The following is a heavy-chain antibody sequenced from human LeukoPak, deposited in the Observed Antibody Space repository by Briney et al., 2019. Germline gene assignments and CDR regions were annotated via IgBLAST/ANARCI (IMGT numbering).Heavy chain of an antibody. V-gene: IGHV3-74*01. D-gene: IGHD5-24*01. Sequence: GGSLRLSCTASGFTFSSYWMHWVRQAPGRGLVWVSRINSDGGSTSYADSEKGRFTISRDNAKNTLYLQMNSLRAEDTAVYSCARRIQGMAPYYFDYWGQGTLVTVSS. CDR3: ARRIQGMAPYYFDY. CDR2: INSDGGST. J-gene: IGHJ4*02. CDR1: GFTFSSYW.